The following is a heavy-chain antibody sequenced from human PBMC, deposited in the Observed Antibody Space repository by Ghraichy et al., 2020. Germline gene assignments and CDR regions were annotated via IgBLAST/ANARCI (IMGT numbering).Heavy chain of an antibody. Sequence: RQPPGKALEWLALIYWNDDKRYSPSLKSRLTITKDTSKNQVVLTMTNMDPVDTATYYCAHRPRVPAGGYSFDYGGQGPRGTVSS. J-gene: IGHJ4*02. CDR3: AHRPRVPAGGYSFDY. CDR2: IYWNDDK. D-gene: IGHD2-2*01. V-gene: IGHV2-5*01.